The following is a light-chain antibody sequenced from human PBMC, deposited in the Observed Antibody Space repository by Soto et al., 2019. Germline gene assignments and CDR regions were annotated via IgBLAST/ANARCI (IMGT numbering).Light chain of an antibody. J-gene: IGKJ2*01. CDR3: QQSYNSPYT. V-gene: IGKV1-39*01. Sequence: DIQMTQSPASLSASVGDRVTITCRASQAINKNLNWYRHKLGKAPELLIYDASDSQAGVPSRFSGSGSGADFTLIISGLQPEDFATYYCQQSYNSPYTFVHGTKLEIK. CDR1: QAINKN. CDR2: DAS.